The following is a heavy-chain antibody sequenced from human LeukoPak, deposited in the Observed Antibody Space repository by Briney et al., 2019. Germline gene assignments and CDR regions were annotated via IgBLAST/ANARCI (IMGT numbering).Heavy chain of an antibody. V-gene: IGHV4-39*07. J-gene: IGHJ4*02. CDR1: GDSISSSVYY. Sequence: SETLSLTCTVSGDSISSSVYYWTWIRQTPGKELEWIGTMYYTGSTYYSPSLKSRVTISVKTSKNQFSLKLRSVTAADTAVYYCARHVEMATDYFDYWGQGTLVTVSS. CDR3: ARHVEMATDYFDY. D-gene: IGHD5-24*01. CDR2: MYYTGST.